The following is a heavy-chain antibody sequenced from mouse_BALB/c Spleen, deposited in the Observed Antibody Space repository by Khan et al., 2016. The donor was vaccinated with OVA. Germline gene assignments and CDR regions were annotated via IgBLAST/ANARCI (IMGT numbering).Heavy chain of an antibody. D-gene: IGHD1-1*01. J-gene: IGHJ2*01. Sequence: EVQLVESGPGLVKPSQSLSLTCTVTGYSITTDYAWNWIRQFPGKKLEWMGFISYSGNTKYNPSLKSRISITRDTSKNQFFLQWKSVTTEDTARYYCARVYGGDFDYWGQGTTLTVSS. CDR3: ARVYGGDFDY. CDR2: ISYSGNT. CDR1: GYSITTDYA. V-gene: IGHV3-2*02.